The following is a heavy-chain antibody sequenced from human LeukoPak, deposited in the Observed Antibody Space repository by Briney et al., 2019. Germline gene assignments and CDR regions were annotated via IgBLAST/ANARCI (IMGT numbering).Heavy chain of an antibody. CDR2: INHSGST. Sequence: SETLSLTCAVYGGSFSGYYWSWIRQPPGEGLEWIGEINHSGSTNYNPSLKSRVTISVDTSKNQFSLKLSSVTAADTAVYYCARGLPRDGGYAVNAFDIWGQGTMVTVSS. D-gene: IGHD3-16*01. CDR3: ARGLPRDGGYAVNAFDI. V-gene: IGHV4-34*01. J-gene: IGHJ3*02. CDR1: GGSFSGYY.